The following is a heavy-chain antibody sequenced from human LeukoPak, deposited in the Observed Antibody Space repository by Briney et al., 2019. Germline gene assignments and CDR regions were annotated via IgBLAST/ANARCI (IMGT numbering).Heavy chain of an antibody. D-gene: IGHD1-26*01. CDR2: ISSSGSTI. CDR3: AGGSGSYYPRS. V-gene: IGHV3-48*03. Sequence: GGSLRLSCAASGFTFSTYEMNWVRQAPGKGLEWVSYISSSGSTIYYADSVKGRFTISRDNAKNSLYLQMNSLRAEDTAVYYCAGGSGSYYPRSWGQGTLVTASS. J-gene: IGHJ4*02. CDR1: GFTFSTYE.